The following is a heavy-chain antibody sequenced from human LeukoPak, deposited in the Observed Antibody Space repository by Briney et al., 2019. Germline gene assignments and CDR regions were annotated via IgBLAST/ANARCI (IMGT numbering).Heavy chain of an antibody. V-gene: IGHV4-4*07. CDR3: ARENYYGSRSYYHYYGMDV. CDR1: GGSISSYY. J-gene: IGHJ6*02. Sequence: SETLSLTCTVSGGSISSYYWRWIRQPARKGLEWIGRIYTSGSTNYNPTLKSRVTMSVDTSKNQFSLKLSSVTAADTAVYYCARENYYGSRSYYHYYGMDVWGQGTTVTVSS. D-gene: IGHD3-10*01. CDR2: IYTSGST.